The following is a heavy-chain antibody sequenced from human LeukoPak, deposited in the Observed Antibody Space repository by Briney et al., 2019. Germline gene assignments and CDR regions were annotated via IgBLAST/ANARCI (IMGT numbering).Heavy chain of an antibody. Sequence: GGSLRLSCAASGFTFSSYSMNWVRQAPGKGLEWVSYISSSSSTIYYADSVKGRFTISRDNAKNSLYLQMNSLRAEGTAVYYCARVYSFGQNPYWGQGTLVTVSS. CDR3: ARVYSFGQNPY. D-gene: IGHD2-21*01. J-gene: IGHJ4*02. CDR2: ISSSSSTI. CDR1: GFTFSSYS. V-gene: IGHV3-48*01.